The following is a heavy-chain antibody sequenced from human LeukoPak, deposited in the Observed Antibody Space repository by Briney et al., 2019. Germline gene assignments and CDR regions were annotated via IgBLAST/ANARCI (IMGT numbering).Heavy chain of an antibody. CDR2: IFYNGKT. Sequence: SETLSLTCTISGASFRSGGQYWGWIRQTPGKGLEWIGDIFYNGKTNYNPALKSRVTISLDTSRSQFSLRMSSVTAADTGVYYCAGIFDIWGRGTLVTVSS. CDR3: AGIFDI. CDR1: GASFRSGGQY. J-gene: IGHJ4*02. V-gene: IGHV4-61*08.